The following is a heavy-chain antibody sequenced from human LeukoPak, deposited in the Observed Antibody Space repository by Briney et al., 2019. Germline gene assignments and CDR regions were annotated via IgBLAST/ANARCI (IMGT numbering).Heavy chain of an antibody. V-gene: IGHV1-18*01. CDR3: ARAWGYFDSSGYPQPDY. CDR1: GYTFTSYG. Sequence: ASVKVSCKASGYTFTSYGISWVRQAPGQGLEWMGWISAYNGNTNYAQKLQGRVTMTTDTSTSTAYMELRSLRSDDTAVYYCARAWGYFDSSGYPQPDYWGQGTLVTVSS. J-gene: IGHJ4*02. CDR2: ISAYNGNT. D-gene: IGHD3-22*01.